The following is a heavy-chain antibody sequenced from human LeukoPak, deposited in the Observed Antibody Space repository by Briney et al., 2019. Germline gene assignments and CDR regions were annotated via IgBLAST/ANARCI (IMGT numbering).Heavy chain of an antibody. Sequence: SETLSLTCTVSGGSISSYYWSWIRQPPGKGLEWIGYIYYSGSTNYNPSLKSRVTISVDTSKNQFSLKPSSVTAADTAVYYCAGLSAAAGSPFDHWGQGTLVTVSS. D-gene: IGHD6-13*01. V-gene: IGHV4-59*08. CDR2: IYYSGST. CDR3: AGLSAAAGSPFDH. CDR1: GGSISSYY. J-gene: IGHJ4*02.